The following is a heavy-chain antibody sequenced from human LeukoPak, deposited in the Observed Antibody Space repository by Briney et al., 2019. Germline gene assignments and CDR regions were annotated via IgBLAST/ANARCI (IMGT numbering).Heavy chain of an antibody. CDR3: ARQHDSYYYYYIDV. CDR2: LYHSDSA. V-gene: IGHV4-38-2*01. Sequence: SETLSLTCAVSGYSISNGYDWVWIRQPPGRGLEWIGSLYHSDSAYYNTSLRSRVSMSVDTSKNQFSLTLSFVTAADTAVYYCARQHDSYYYYYIDVWGSGTTVTVSS. CDR1: GYSISNGYD. J-gene: IGHJ6*03.